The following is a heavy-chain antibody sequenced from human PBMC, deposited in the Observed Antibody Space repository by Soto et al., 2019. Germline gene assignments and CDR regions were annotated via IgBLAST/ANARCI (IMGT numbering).Heavy chain of an antibody. CDR2: IIPIFDTA. CDR3: ARHGTPTHNYYYGMDV. J-gene: IGHJ6*02. D-gene: IGHD1-1*01. Sequence: QVQLVQSGAEVKKPGSSVKVSCKASGGTFSSYAISWLRQAPGQGLEWMGGIIPIFDTADYAQKFQGRVTITADESTSTAYMELSSLRSEDTAVYYCARHGTPTHNYYYGMDVWGQGTTVTVSS. CDR1: GGTFSSYA. V-gene: IGHV1-69*12.